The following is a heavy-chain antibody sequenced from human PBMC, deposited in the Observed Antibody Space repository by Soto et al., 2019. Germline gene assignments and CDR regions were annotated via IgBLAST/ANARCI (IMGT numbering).Heavy chain of an antibody. CDR3: ARYSGLLYFDY. CDR2: IYYSGST. Sequence: SETLSLTCTVSGGSISSSSYYWGWIRQPPGKGLEWIGSIYYSGSTYYNPSLKSRVTISVDTSKNQFSLKLSSVTAADTAVYYCARYSGLLYFDYWGQGTLVTVSS. D-gene: IGHD5-12*01. V-gene: IGHV4-39*01. J-gene: IGHJ4*02. CDR1: GGSISSSSYY.